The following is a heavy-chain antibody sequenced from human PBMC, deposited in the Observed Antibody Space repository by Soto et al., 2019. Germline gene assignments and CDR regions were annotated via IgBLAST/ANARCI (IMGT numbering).Heavy chain of an antibody. D-gene: IGHD6-13*01. Sequence: GASVKVXCKASGYTXTSYGISWVRQAPGQGLEWMGWISAYNGNTNYAQKLQGRVTMTTDTSTSTAYMELRSLRSDDTAVYYCARAVMEGSSWYFDYWGQGTLVTVSS. CDR3: ARAVMEGSSWYFDY. V-gene: IGHV1-18*01. CDR1: GYTXTSYG. CDR2: ISAYNGNT. J-gene: IGHJ4*02.